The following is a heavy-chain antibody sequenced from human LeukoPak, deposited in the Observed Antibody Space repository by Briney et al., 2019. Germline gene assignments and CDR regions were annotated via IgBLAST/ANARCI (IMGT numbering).Heavy chain of an antibody. Sequence: GGSLRLSCAASGFTFSSYAMTWVRQAPGKGLAWVSSISKSDGSTYYADSVKGRFTISRDYSKNTVYLHMDSLRVEDTAIYYCARGALIPDFRGQGTLVTVSS. CDR3: ARGALIPDF. D-gene: IGHD2-21*01. CDR2: ISKSDGST. J-gene: IGHJ4*02. V-gene: IGHV3-23*01. CDR1: GFTFSSYA.